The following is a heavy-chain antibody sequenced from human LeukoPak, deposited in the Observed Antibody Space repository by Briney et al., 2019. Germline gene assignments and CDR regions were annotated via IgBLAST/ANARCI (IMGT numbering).Heavy chain of an antibody. CDR1: GFTFDDYA. Sequence: PGRSLRLSCAASGFTFDDYAMSWVRQAPGKGLEWVSAISGSGGSTYYADSVKGRFTISRDNSKNTLYLQMNSLRAEDTAVYYCARKKAPYYDYVWGSPYYYYGMDVWGQGTTVTVSS. V-gene: IGHV3-23*01. J-gene: IGHJ6*02. CDR3: ARKKAPYYDYVWGSPYYYYGMDV. D-gene: IGHD3-16*01. CDR2: ISGSGGST.